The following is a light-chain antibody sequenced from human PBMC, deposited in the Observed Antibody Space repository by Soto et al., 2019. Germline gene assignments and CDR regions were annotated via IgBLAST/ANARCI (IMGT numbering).Light chain of an antibody. J-gene: IGLJ3*02. CDR2: DNN. CDR3: GTWDSSLTTGV. CDR1: GSNIGTYN. Sequence: QSVLTQPPSVSATPGQKVTISCSGTGSNIGTYNVFWYQQLPGTAPKLLIYDNNKRPSGIPDRFSGSKSGTSATLVITGLQTGDEADYYRGTWDSSLTTGVFGGGTKLTVL. V-gene: IGLV1-51*01.